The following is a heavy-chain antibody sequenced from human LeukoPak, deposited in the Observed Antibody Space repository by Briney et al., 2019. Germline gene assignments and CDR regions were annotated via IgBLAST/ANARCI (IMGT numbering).Heavy chain of an antibody. Sequence: SETLSLTCAVSVGSFSGYYWSWIRQPPGKGLEWIGEINHSGSTNYNPSLKSRVTISVDTSKNQFSLKLSSVTAADTALYYCARGGVLRAATTRGDYFDYGGQGTLVTVSS. V-gene: IGHV4-34*01. D-gene: IGHD2-2*01. CDR2: INHSGST. J-gene: IGHJ4*02. CDR3: ARGGVLRAATTRGDYFDY. CDR1: VGSFSGYY.